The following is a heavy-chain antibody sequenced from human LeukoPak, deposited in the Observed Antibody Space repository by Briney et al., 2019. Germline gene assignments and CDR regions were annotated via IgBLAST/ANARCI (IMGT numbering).Heavy chain of an antibody. V-gene: IGHV4-34*01. CDR1: GGSFSGYY. D-gene: IGHD4-17*01. CDR3: ARGQGTVTTH. J-gene: IGHJ4*02. Sequence: SETLSLTYAVSGGSFSGYYWTWIRQPPGKGLEWIGEINHSGSANYNPSLKSRVTISLDTSKNQFSLKLSSVTAADTAVYYCARGQGTVTTHWGQGTLVTVSS. CDR2: INHSGSA.